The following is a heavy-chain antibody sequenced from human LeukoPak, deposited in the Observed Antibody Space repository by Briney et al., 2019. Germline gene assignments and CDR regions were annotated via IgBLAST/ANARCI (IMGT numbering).Heavy chain of an antibody. J-gene: IGHJ3*02. Sequence: SETLFLTCTVSGGSISSDYWSWSRQPPWKGLEWMGYIYYRGSTNYNPSLKSRVTISVDTSKNQFSLKLSSVTPADTAVYYCARGSDTAMVTVAFDIWGQGTMVTVSS. D-gene: IGHD5-18*01. CDR3: ARGSDTAMVTVAFDI. CDR1: GGSISSDY. V-gene: IGHV4-59*01. CDR2: IYYRGST.